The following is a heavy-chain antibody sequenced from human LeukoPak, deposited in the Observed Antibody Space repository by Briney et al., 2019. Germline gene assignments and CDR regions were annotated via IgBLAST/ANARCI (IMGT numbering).Heavy chain of an antibody. CDR2: VYSSGAV. Sequence: GGSLRLSCAASGFTVSNNYMSWVRQAPGKGLEWVSVVYSSGAVFYADSVKGRFTISRDNSRNTLNLQMNSLRPDDTAVYYCAGGVTVVTLDYWGQVILVTVSS. CDR1: GFTVSNNY. CDR3: AGGVTVVTLDY. V-gene: IGHV3-66*02. J-gene: IGHJ4*02. D-gene: IGHD4-23*01.